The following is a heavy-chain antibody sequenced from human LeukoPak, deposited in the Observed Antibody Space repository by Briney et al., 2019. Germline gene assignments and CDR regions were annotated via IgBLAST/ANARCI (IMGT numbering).Heavy chain of an antibody. Sequence: SETLSLTCTVSGGSISSHYWSWIRQPLGKALEWFGYTYQSGPANYNPSLKSRVTISIDTSKNQFSLKLSSVAAAETAVYYCARDVSGYYPYFDYWGQGTLVTVS. CDR3: ARDVSGYYPYFDY. J-gene: IGHJ4*02. CDR2: TYQSGPA. V-gene: IGHV4-59*11. D-gene: IGHD3-22*01. CDR1: GGSISSHY.